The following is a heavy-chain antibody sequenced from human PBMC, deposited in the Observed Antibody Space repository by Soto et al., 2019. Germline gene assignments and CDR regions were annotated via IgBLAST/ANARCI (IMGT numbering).Heavy chain of an antibody. CDR2: VSGGGDHT. V-gene: IGHV3-23*01. Sequence: EVQLLQSGGGLVQPGGSLRLSCAASGFTFSTYAMAWVRQALGKGLEWVSTVSGGGDHTYYADSVKGRSTISRDASKNTLYLQMDSLRVEDTAVYYCAKSGFADLEYWGQGALVTVSS. CDR3: AKSGFADLEY. J-gene: IGHJ1*01. CDR1: GFTFSTYA. D-gene: IGHD1-26*01.